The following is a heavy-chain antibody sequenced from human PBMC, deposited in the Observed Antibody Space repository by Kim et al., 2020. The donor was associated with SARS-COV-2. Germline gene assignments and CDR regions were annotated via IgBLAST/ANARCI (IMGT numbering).Heavy chain of an antibody. D-gene: IGHD5-18*01. J-gene: IGHJ4*02. CDR3: AKDYSSNGYVEYFFDY. V-gene: IGHV3-23*01. Sequence: ESVKGRFTISRDNSKKTLSLQLNSLRGEDAATYYCAKDYSSNGYVEYFFDYWGQGALVTVSS.